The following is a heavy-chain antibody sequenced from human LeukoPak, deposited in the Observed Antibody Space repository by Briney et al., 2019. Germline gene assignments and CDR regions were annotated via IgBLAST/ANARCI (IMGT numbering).Heavy chain of an antibody. J-gene: IGHJ3*02. D-gene: IGHD1-26*01. CDR2: ISTSGTTI. CDR3: ARGGSYLSAFDI. V-gene: IGHV3-48*03. Sequence: PGGSLRLSCAASGFTFSSYEMNWVRQAPGKGLEWVSYISTSGTTIYYADSVKGRFTISRDNAKNSLYLQMNSLRAEDTAFYYCARGGSYLSAFDIWGQGTMVTVSS. CDR1: GFTFSSYE.